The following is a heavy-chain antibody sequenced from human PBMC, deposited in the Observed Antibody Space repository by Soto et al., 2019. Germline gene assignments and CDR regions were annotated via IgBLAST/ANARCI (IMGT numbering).Heavy chain of an antibody. V-gene: IGHV3-30-3*01. CDR1: GFTFSSYA. Sequence: QVQLMESGGGVVQPGRSLRLSCAASGFTFSSYAMHWVRQAPGKGLEWVAVISYDGSNKYYADSVKGRFTISRDNSKNTLYLQMNSLRAEDTAVYYCARSSGDYSIYYFDYWGQGTLVTVSS. D-gene: IGHD4-17*01. CDR2: ISYDGSNK. J-gene: IGHJ4*02. CDR3: ARSSGDYSIYYFDY.